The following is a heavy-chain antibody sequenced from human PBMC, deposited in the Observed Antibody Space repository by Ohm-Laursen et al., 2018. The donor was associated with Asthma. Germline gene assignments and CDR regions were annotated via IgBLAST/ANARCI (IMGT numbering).Heavy chain of an antibody. CDR1: GFTFSSYA. CDR2: ISGSGGST. D-gene: IGHD2/OR15-2a*01. Sequence: SLRLSCAASGFTFSSYAMSWVRQAPGKGLEWVSAISGSGGSTYYPDSVKGRFTISRDNSKNTLYLQMNSLRAEDTAVYYCAKDFYDSSPHPKNFGFWGQGTLVTVSS. CDR3: AKDFYDSSPHPKNFGF. J-gene: IGHJ4*02. V-gene: IGHV3-23*01.